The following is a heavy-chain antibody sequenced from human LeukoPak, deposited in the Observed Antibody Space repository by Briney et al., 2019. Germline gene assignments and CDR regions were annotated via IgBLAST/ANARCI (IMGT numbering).Heavy chain of an antibody. CDR1: GYSFTSHW. CDR3: ARHSGDNGWYFERQQASPYDS. Sequence: GESLKISCKGSGYSFTSHWIAWVRQMPGKGLEWMGIIYPYDSETKYSPSFRGRVTISADKSITTAYLEWSSLKASDTAMYYCARHSGDNGWYFERQQASPYDSRGQGTLVTVSS. J-gene: IGHJ4*02. CDR2: IYPYDSET. D-gene: IGHD6-19*01. V-gene: IGHV5-51*01.